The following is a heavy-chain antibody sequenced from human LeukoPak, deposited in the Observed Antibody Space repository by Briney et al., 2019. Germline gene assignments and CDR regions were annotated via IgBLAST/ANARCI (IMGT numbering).Heavy chain of an antibody. CDR3: ARSGPSGYSYDTNWFDP. J-gene: IGHJ5*02. Sequence: SETLSLTCTVSGGSISSYYWSWIRQPPGKGLGWIGYIYTSGSTNYNPSLKSRVTISVDTSKNQFSLKLSSVTAADTAVYYCARSGPSGYSYDTNWFDPWGQGTLVTVSS. CDR2: IYTSGST. CDR1: GGSISSYY. D-gene: IGHD5-18*01. V-gene: IGHV4-4*09.